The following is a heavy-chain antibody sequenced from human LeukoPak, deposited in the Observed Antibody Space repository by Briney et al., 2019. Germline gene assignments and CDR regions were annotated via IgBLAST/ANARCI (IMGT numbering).Heavy chain of an antibody. J-gene: IGHJ4*02. CDR2: ISGSADTT. Sequence: GGSLRLSCAASGSTFGNYYMSWVRQAPGKGLEWVSAISGSADTTYYADSVKGRFSISRDNSRNTVYLQMNSLRTEDTAVYYCAKGGGWLYYFDYWGQGTLVTVSS. CDR3: AKGGGWLYYFDY. CDR1: GSTFGNYY. D-gene: IGHD6-19*01. V-gene: IGHV3-23*01.